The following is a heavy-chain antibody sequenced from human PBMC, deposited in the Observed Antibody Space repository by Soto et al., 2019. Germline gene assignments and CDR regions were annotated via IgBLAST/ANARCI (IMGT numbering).Heavy chain of an antibody. CDR3: ARDVAARRKGGERYFDY. Sequence: QVQLVQSGAEVKKPGASVKVSCKASGYTFTSYGISWVRQAPGQGLEWMGWISAYNGNTNYAQKLQGRVTMTTDTSTSTAYMELRILRSDDTAVYYCARDVAARRKGGERYFDYWGQGTLVTVSS. D-gene: IGHD6-6*01. V-gene: IGHV1-18*04. J-gene: IGHJ4*02. CDR2: ISAYNGNT. CDR1: GYTFTSYG.